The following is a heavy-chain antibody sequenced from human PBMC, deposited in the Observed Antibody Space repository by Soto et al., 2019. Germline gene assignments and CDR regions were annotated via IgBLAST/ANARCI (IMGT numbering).Heavy chain of an antibody. J-gene: IGHJ6*03. CDR2: IYYSGST. CDR3: ARLLTMVRGVNYYYYMDV. CDR1: GGSISSSY. Sequence: SETLSLTCTVSGGSISSSYWSWIRQPPGKGLEWIGYIYYSGSTNYNPSLKSRVTISVDTSKNQFSLKLGSLTAADTAVYYCARLLTMVRGVNYYYYMDVWGKGTTVTVSS. D-gene: IGHD3-10*01. V-gene: IGHV4-59*08.